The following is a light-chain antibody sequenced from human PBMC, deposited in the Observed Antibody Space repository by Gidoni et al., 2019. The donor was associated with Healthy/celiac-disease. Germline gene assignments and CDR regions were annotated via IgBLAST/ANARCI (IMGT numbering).Light chain of an antibody. CDR3: QQLNSYPPFMYT. CDR2: AAS. Sequence: DIQLTQSPSFLSASVGDRVTITCRASQGISSYLAWYQQKPGKAPKHLIYAASTLQSGVPSRFSGSGSGTEFTLTISSLQPEDFATYYCQQLNSYPPFMYTFGQGTKLEIK. CDR1: QGISSY. V-gene: IGKV1-9*01. J-gene: IGKJ2*01.